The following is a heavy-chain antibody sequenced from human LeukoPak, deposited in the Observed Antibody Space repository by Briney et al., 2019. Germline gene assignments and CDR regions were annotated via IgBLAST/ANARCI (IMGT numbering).Heavy chain of an antibody. D-gene: IGHD5-12*01. CDR2: IIPILGIA. CDR3: ASGRGYSAPTGN. Sequence: ASVKVPCKASGGTFSSYTISWVRQAPGQGLEWMGRIIPILGIANYAQKFQGRVTITADKSTSTAYMELSSLRSEDTAVYYCASGRGYSAPTGNWGQGTLVTVSS. CDR1: GGTFSSYT. J-gene: IGHJ4*02. V-gene: IGHV1-69*02.